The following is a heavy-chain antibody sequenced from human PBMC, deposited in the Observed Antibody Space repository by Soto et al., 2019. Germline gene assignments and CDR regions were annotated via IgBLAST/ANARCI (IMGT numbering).Heavy chain of an antibody. CDR1: GYTFTSYA. CDR2: INAGNGNT. V-gene: IGHV1-3*01. J-gene: IGHJ4*02. D-gene: IGHD3-16*01. CDR3: ARVIGGLYYFDY. Sequence: ASVKVSCKASGYTFTSYAMHWVRQAPGQRLEWMGWINAGNGNTKYSQKFQGRVIITRDTSASTAYMELSSPRSEDTAVYYCARVIGGLYYFDYWGQGTLVTVSS.